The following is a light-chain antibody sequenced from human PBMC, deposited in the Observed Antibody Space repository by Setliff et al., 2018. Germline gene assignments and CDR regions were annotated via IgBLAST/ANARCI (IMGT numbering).Light chain of an antibody. Sequence: SALTQPASVSGSPGQSITISCTGTSSDIGGYNSVSWYQQHPGKAPKLMIYDVDNRSSGVSNRFSGSKSGSTASLTISGLQADDEADYYCSSYTSTSTPVFGGGTKVTVL. CDR2: DVD. J-gene: IGLJ2*01. V-gene: IGLV2-14*01. CDR1: SSDIGGYNS. CDR3: SSYTSTSTPV.